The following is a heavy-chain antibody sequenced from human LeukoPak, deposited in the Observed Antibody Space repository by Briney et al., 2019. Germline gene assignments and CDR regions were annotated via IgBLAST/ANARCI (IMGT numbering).Heavy chain of an antibody. D-gene: IGHD6-6*01. CDR1: GGSISSSSYH. J-gene: IGHJ4*02. CDR3: AIYSNSAAGY. CDR2: IYYTGTT. Sequence: SETLSLTCTVSGGSISSSSYHGGWIRQPPGKGLGWIGTIYYTGTTYYNPSLKSRVTISVDTSKNQFSLTLNSVTAADTAVYYCAIYSNSAAGYWGQGALVTVSS. V-gene: IGHV4-39*01.